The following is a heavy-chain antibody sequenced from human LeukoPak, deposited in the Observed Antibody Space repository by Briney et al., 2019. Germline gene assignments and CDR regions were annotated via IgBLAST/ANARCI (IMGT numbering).Heavy chain of an antibody. Sequence: GGSLRLSCAASGFTFSKYWMLWVRQAPGKGLGSVSRINTDGTVTTYADSVKGRFTVSRDNADNTMFLQMNSVRDEDTAVYYCATKQWLAPPPDSWGQGTPVTVSS. CDR2: INTDGTVT. J-gene: IGHJ4*02. CDR1: GFTFSKYW. CDR3: ATKQWLAPPPDS. V-gene: IGHV3-74*01. D-gene: IGHD6-19*01.